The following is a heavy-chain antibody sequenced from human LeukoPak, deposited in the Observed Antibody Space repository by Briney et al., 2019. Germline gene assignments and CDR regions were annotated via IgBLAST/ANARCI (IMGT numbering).Heavy chain of an antibody. CDR1: GGSFSGYY. D-gene: IGHD2-15*01. CDR3: ARARCSGGSCYLRNYYGMDV. J-gene: IGHJ6*02. V-gene: IGHV4-34*01. Sequence: SETLSLTCAVYGGSFSGYYWSWNRQPPGKGLEWIGEINHSGSTNYNPSLKSRVTISVDTSKNQFSLKLSSVTAADTAVYYCARARCSGGSCYLRNYYGMDVWGQGTTVTVSS. CDR2: INHSGST.